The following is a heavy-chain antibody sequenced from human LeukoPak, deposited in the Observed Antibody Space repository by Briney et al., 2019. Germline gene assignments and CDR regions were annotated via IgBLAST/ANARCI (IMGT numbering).Heavy chain of an antibody. CDR2: IYTSGST. V-gene: IGHV4-4*07. J-gene: IGHJ4*02. CDR3: ARVNRHSSSGPLIDY. Sequence: SETLSLTCTVSGGSISSYYWSWIRQPAGKGLEWIGRIYTSGSTNYNPSLKSRVTMSVDTSKNQFSLKLSSVTAADTAVYYCARVNRHSSSGPLIDYWGQGTLVTVSS. D-gene: IGHD6-6*01. CDR1: GGSISSYY.